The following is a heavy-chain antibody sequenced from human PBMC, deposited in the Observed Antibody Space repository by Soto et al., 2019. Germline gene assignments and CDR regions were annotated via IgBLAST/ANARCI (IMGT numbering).Heavy chain of an antibody. CDR2: IKQDGSEK. D-gene: IGHD3-3*01. V-gene: IGHV3-7*01. Sequence: GGPLRLSCAASGFTFSSYWMSWVRQAPGKGLEWVANIKQDGSEKYYVDSVKGRFTISRDNAKNSLYLQMNSLRAEDTAVYYCARYVLSSYRWSDYYNWFAPWGQGTLDPVSS. J-gene: IGHJ5*02. CDR3: ARYVLSSYRWSDYYNWFAP. CDR1: GFTFSSYW.